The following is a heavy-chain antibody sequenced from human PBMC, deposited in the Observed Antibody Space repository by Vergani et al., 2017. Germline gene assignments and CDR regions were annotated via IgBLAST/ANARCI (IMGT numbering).Heavy chain of an antibody. D-gene: IGHD4-11*01. J-gene: IGHJ6*03. CDR2: IDHTGRP. CDR1: GWSFTSYH. CDR3: ARVNTETNGHLYYYYYMDV. Sequence: QVQLQQWGGGLLKPSETLSLTCVVNGWSFTSYHWTWIRQSPGEGLEWVGDIDHTGRPDYNPSLKSRLTMSVVKSRNQFSLTLNSVTATDTAIYFCARVNTETNGHLYYYYYMDVWGQGTAVTVS. V-gene: IGHV4-34*01.